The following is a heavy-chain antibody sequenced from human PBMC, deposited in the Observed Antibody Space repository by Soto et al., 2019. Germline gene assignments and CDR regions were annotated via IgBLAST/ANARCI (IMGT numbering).Heavy chain of an antibody. CDR2: FDPEDGET. J-gene: IGHJ6*02. CDR3: ATENYDFWSGLYYYYGMDV. CDR1: GYTLTELS. D-gene: IGHD3-3*01. Sequence: ASVKVSCKVSGYTLTELSMHWVRQAPGKGLEWMGGFDPEDGETIYALKFQGRVTMTEDTSTDTAYMELSSLRSEDTAVYYCATENYDFWSGLYYYYGMDVWGQGTTVPVSS. V-gene: IGHV1-24*01.